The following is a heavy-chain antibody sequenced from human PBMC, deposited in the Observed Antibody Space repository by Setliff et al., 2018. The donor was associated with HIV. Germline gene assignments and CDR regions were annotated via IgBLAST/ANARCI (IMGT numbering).Heavy chain of an antibody. CDR2: IYYDGRT. CDR3: ARLGYSGSLVGAFDI. CDR1: GGSINTYY. D-gene: IGHD1-26*01. V-gene: IGHV4-59*08. J-gene: IGHJ3*02. Sequence: PSETLSLTCTVSGGSINTYYWSWIRQPPGKGLEWIGSIYYDGRTYYNSSLKSRVTISVDTSKNQFSLNLTSVTAADTAVYYCARLGYSGSLVGAFDIWGQGTMVTVS.